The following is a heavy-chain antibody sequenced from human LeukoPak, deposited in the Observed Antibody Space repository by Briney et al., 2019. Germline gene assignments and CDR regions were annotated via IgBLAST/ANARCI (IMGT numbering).Heavy chain of an antibody. CDR1: GFTFSSYA. D-gene: IGHD4-17*01. J-gene: IGHJ4*02. V-gene: IGHV3-23*01. CDR3: AKRQADYGPFDC. Sequence: SGGSLRLSCAASGFTFSSYAMSWVRQAPGKGLEWVSAISGSGGSTYYADSVKGRFTISGDNSKNTLELQINSLRAEDSAIYYCAKRQADYGPFDCWGRGALVIVSS. CDR2: ISGSGGST.